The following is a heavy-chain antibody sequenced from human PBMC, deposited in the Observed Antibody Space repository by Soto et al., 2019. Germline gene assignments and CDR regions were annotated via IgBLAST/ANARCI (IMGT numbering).Heavy chain of an antibody. Sequence: QVQLQESGPGLVEPSGTLSLTCAVSGGSVSSTNWWSWVRQPPGKGLEWIGEIYHSGSTYYNPSLKSRVTISVDKSKNQFSLRLSSVTAADTAVSFCARDRAVSARGSFDYSGPGTLVPVSS. CDR2: IYHSGST. J-gene: IGHJ4*02. CDR1: GGSVSSTNW. D-gene: IGHD6-19*01. CDR3: ARDRAVSARGSFDY. V-gene: IGHV4-4*02.